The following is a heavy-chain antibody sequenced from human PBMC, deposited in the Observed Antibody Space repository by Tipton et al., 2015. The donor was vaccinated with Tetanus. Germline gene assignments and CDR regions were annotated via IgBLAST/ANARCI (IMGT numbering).Heavy chain of an antibody. CDR3: VRGGMMYADY. J-gene: IGHJ4*02. Sequence: SLRLSCVGSGFTFNDFAIHWVRQVSGKGLEWVSAVSGAGGSKVYADSVKGRFTISRDNAKNSLYLQLNSLRAEDTAVYYCVRGGMMYADYWGQGTLVTVSS. D-gene: IGHD2-8*01. V-gene: IGHV3-9*01. CDR1: GFTFNDFA. CDR2: VSGAGGSK.